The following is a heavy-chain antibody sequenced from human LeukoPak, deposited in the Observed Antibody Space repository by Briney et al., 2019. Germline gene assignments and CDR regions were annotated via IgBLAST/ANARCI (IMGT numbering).Heavy chain of an antibody. J-gene: IGHJ3*02. V-gene: IGHV3-7*01. CDR2: IKQDGSEK. CDR3: ARDLVPPDAFDI. Sequence: WGSLRRSWGASGFKGRSVGMSGGRQAPGKGLEWVANIKQDGSEKYYVDSVKGRFTISRDNAKNSLYLQMNSLRAEHTAVYCCARDLVPPDAFDIWGQGTMVTVSS. CDR1: GFKGRSVG. D-gene: IGHD2-2*01.